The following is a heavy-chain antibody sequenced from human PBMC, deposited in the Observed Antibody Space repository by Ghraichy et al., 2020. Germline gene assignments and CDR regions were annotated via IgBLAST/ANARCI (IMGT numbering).Heavy chain of an antibody. Sequence: GGSLRLSCAASGFTFSSYEMNWVRQAPGKGLEGVSYISSSGSTIYYADSVKGRFTISRDNAKNSLYLQMNSLRAEDTAVYYCARGGGSSTSWKTFDYWGQGTLVTVSS. D-gene: IGHD2-2*01. CDR1: GFTFSSYE. J-gene: IGHJ4*02. CDR2: ISSSGSTI. V-gene: IGHV3-48*03. CDR3: ARGGGSSTSWKTFDY.